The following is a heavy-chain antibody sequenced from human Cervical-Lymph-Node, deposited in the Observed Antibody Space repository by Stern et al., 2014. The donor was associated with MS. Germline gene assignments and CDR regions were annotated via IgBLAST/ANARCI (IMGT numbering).Heavy chain of an antibody. V-gene: IGHV3-15*01. Sequence: EVQLVESGGGLVKPGGSLRLSCAASGFIFNNAWMSWVRQAPGKGLERVGRIKSKTDGGTIDYAAPVKGRFTISRDDSKNTLYLQMHTLKTEDTAVYYCTTTLWYKVYHWGQGTLVTVSS. D-gene: IGHD1-1*01. CDR3: TTTLWYKVYH. J-gene: IGHJ4*02. CDR2: IKSKTDGGTI. CDR1: GFIFNNAW.